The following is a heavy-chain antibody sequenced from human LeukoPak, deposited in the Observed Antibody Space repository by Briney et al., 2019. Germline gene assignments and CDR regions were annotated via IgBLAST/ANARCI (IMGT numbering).Heavy chain of an antibody. CDR2: IYYSGST. Sequence: PSENLSLTCTGSGGSISSDDNYWSWIRQPRGKGLEWVGYIYYSGSTYYNPSLESRVTMSIDTSKNQFSLKLSSVTAADTAVYYCAGGFGESYLDYWGQGTLVTVSS. D-gene: IGHD3-10*01. CDR1: GGSISSDDNY. CDR3: AGGFGESYLDY. J-gene: IGHJ4*02. V-gene: IGHV4-30-4*01.